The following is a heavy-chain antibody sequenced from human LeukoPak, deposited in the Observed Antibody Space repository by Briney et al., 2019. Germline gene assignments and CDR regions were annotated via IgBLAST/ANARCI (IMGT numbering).Heavy chain of an antibody. J-gene: IGHJ5*02. V-gene: IGHV4-34*01. D-gene: IGHD5-12*01. CDR2: INHNENT. CDR3: ARRRDIVATIAGSGGFDP. CDR1: GGSFSGYY. Sequence: SETLSLTCAVYGGSFSGYYWSWIRQSPGKGLEWIGEINHNENTNSNPSLKSRVTISVDTSKNQFSLKLSSVTAADTAVYYCARRRDIVATIAGSGGFDPWGQGTLVTVSS.